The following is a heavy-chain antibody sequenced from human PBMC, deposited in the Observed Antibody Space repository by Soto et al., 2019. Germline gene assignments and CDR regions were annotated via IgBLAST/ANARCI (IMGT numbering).Heavy chain of an antibody. J-gene: IGHJ6*02. CDR1: GYTFTSYY. CDR3: ARDHPEYYYGSGSYYFPPPYYYYGMDV. D-gene: IGHD3-10*01. Sequence: ASVKVSCKVSGYTFTSYYMHWVRQAPGQGLEWIGIINPSGGSTSYAQKFQGRVTMTRDTSTSTAYMELRSLRSDDTAVYYCARDHPEYYYGSGSYYFPPPYYYYGMDVWGQGTTVTVSS. V-gene: IGHV1-46*01. CDR2: INPSGGST.